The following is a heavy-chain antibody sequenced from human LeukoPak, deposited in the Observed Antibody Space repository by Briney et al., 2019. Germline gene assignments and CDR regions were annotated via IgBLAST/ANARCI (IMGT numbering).Heavy chain of an antibody. CDR1: GFSFSIYG. Sequence: GGSLRLSCAACGFSFSIYGMHWVRQAPGKGLEWVAVISYDGSNIYYGDSVKGRFTISRDNSKNMLYLQMNSLRAEDTAVYYCAKELRGYSYGLRNNWFDPWGQGTLVTVSS. CDR3: AKELRGYSYGLRNNWFDP. V-gene: IGHV3-30*18. D-gene: IGHD5-18*01. CDR2: ISYDGSNI. J-gene: IGHJ5*02.